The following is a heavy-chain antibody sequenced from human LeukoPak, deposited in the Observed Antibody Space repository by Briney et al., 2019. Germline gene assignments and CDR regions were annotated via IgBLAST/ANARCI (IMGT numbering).Heavy chain of an antibody. J-gene: IGHJ4*02. CDR2: IYHSGST. V-gene: IGHV4-38-2*01. CDR3: ASSLTIFGVVPFDY. CDR1: GYSISSGYY. D-gene: IGHD3-3*01. Sequence: SETLSLTCAVSGYSISSGYYWGWIRQPPGKVLEWIGSIYHSGSTYYNPSLKSRVTISVDTSKNQFSLKLSSVTAADTAVYYCASSLTIFGVVPFDYWGQGTLVTVSS.